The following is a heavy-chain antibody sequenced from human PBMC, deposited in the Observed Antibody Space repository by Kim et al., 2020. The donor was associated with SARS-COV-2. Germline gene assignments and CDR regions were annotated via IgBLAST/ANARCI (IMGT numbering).Heavy chain of an antibody. CDR1: GFTVSSNY. Sequence: GGSLRLSCAASGFTVSSNYMSWVRQAPGKGLEWVSVIYSGGSTYYADSVKGRFTISRDNSKNTLYLQMNSLRAEDTAVYYCARDHSGYDYSGRRSHYYYYGMDVWGQGTTVTVSS. D-gene: IGHD5-12*01. V-gene: IGHV3-53*01. CDR2: IYSGGST. CDR3: ARDHSGYDYSGRRSHYYYYGMDV. J-gene: IGHJ6*02.